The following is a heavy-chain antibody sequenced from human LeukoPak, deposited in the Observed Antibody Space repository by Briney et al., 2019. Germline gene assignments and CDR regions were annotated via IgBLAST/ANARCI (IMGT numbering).Heavy chain of an antibody. CDR2: INSDGSWT. J-gene: IGHJ6*02. Sequence: GGSLRLSCAASGNYWMHWVRQVPGKGLVWVSHINSDGSWTSYADSVKGRFTISRDNAKNSLYLQMSNLRAEDTAVYFCARGGGLDVWGQGATVTVSS. V-gene: IGHV3-74*01. CDR1: GNYW. D-gene: IGHD5-12*01. CDR3: ARGGGLDV.